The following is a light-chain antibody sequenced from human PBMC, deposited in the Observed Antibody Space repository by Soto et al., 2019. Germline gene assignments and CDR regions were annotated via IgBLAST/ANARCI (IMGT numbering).Light chain of an antibody. CDR1: QSVSSN. CDR3: QQYNNWPPLT. J-gene: IGKJ1*01. V-gene: IGKV3-15*01. Sequence: EIVMTQSPATLSVSPGERATLSCRASQSVSSNLAWYQQKPGQAPRLLIYGASTRATGIPARFSGSGSGTEFTLTISSLQSEDFADYYCQQYNNWPPLTFGQGTKVEIK. CDR2: GAS.